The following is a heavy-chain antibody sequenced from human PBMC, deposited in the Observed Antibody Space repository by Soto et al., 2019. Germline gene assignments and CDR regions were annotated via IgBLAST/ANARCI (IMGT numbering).Heavy chain of an antibody. CDR2: FDPEDGET. J-gene: IGHJ2*01. D-gene: IGHD4-17*01. Sequence: QVQLVQSGAEVKKPGASVKVSCKVSGYTLTELSMHWVRQAPGKGLEWMGGFDPEDGETIYAQKSPGRVTMTEDTSTDTAYMELSSLRSEDTAVYYCATGRSGDPNSSYWYFDLWGRGTLVTVSS. CDR3: ATGRSGDPNSSYWYFDL. V-gene: IGHV1-24*01. CDR1: GYTLTELS.